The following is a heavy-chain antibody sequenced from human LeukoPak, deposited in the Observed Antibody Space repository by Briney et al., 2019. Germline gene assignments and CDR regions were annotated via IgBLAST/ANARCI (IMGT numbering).Heavy chain of an antibody. CDR1: GFTVSSYY. CDR3: ARGIDY. Sequence: GGSLRLSCAASGFTVSSYYMNWVRQAPGKELEWVPVIYTGGGRYYADSVRGRFTISRDTSKNMVFLQMNSLRVEDTAVYYCARGIDYWGRGTLVTVSS. V-gene: IGHV3-53*01. J-gene: IGHJ4*02. CDR2: IYTGGGR.